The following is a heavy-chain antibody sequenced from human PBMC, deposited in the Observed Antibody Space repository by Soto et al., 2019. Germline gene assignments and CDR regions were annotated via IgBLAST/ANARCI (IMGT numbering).Heavy chain of an antibody. CDR3: VTSYVSMITFGGVIGWFDP. J-gene: IGHJ5*02. D-gene: IGHD3-16*02. V-gene: IGHV1-18*01. CDR1: GYTFTNYG. Sequence: ASVKVSCKASGYTFTNYGISWVRQAPGQGLEWMGWINTYNGNTNYAQKLQGRVTMTTDTSTSTAYMELRSLGSDDTAVYYCVTSYVSMITFGGVIGWFDPWGQGTRVTVSS. CDR2: INTYNGNT.